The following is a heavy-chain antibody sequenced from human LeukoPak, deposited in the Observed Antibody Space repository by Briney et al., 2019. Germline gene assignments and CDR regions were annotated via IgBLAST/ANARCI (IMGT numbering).Heavy chain of an antibody. J-gene: IGHJ4*02. V-gene: IGHV3-23*01. CDR1: GGSISSSSYY. CDR3: AKGAASRGYTYVAN. Sequence: ETLSLTCTVSGGSISSSSYYWGWIRQPPGKGLEWVSTVSGSGGSTYYADSVKGRFTISRDNSNNTLYLQMNSLRAEDTAVYYCAKGAASRGYTYVANWGQGTLVTVSS. D-gene: IGHD5-18*01. CDR2: VSGSGGST.